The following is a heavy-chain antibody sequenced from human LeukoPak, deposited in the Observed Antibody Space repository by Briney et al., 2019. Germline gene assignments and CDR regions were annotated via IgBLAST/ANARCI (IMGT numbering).Heavy chain of an antibody. Sequence: GASVKVSCKASGYTFTSYDINWVRQATGQGLEWMGWMNPNSGGTNYAQKFQGRVTMTRDTSISTAYMELSRLRSDDTAVYYCARDYYGSGDYWGQGTLVTVSS. V-gene: IGHV1-2*02. CDR3: ARDYYGSGDY. CDR2: MNPNSGGT. CDR1: GYTFTSYD. D-gene: IGHD3-10*01. J-gene: IGHJ4*02.